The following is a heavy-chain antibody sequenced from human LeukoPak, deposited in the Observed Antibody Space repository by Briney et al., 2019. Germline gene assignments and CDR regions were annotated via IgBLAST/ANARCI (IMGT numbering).Heavy chain of an antibody. CDR3: ARVLVGATTLRFDY. D-gene: IGHD1-26*01. J-gene: IGHJ4*02. V-gene: IGHV4-34*01. CDR2: INHSGST. CDR1: GGSFSGYY. Sequence: PSETLSLTCAVYGGSFSGYYWSWIRQPPGKGLEWIGEINHSGSTNYNPSLKSRVTISVDTSKNQFSLKLSSVTAADTAVYYCARVLVGATTLRFDYWGQGTLVTVSS.